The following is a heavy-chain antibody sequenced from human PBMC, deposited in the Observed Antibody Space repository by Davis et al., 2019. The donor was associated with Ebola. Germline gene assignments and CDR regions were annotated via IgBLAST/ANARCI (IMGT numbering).Heavy chain of an antibody. CDR2: ITERGYT. J-gene: IGHJ4*02. V-gene: IGHV4-34*01. Sequence: GSLRLSCVASGVSFSGYYMTWIRQSPGKGLEWFGEITERGYTNYNPSFKSRVTISIDTSKNQFSLKLTSVTAADTAVYYCAREGPGYWGQGNLVTVSS. CDR1: GVSFSGYY. CDR3: AREGPGY. D-gene: IGHD3-10*01.